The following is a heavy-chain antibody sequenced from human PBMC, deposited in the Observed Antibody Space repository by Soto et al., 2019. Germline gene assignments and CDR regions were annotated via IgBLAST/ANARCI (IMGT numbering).Heavy chain of an antibody. Sequence: QVQLVESGGGVVQPGRSLRLSCATSGFTFSTFSMHWVRQAPGKGLEWVAHISYDGSEKDYADSVKGRFTISRDNSDNTLFLKMNSLTSEDTGVYYCARGPESGDFWGQGTLVTVPS. D-gene: IGHD1-26*01. V-gene: IGHV3-30*04. CDR2: ISYDGSEK. J-gene: IGHJ4*02. CDR1: GFTFSTFS. CDR3: ARGPESGDF.